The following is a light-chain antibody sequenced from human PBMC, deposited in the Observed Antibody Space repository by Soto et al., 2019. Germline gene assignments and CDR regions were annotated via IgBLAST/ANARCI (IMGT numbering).Light chain of an antibody. J-gene: IGKJ1*01. CDR3: QQNAKTPPWT. CDR2: GAS. V-gene: IGKV3-15*01. CDR1: QSVSIN. Sequence: EVVMTQSPAILSVSPGERVALSCRASQSVSINLAWIQQKPGQGPRLLIIGASTRATGVPDRFTGSGSATEFAITIDSLQSDEFESDNLQQNAKTPPWTFGQGTKV.